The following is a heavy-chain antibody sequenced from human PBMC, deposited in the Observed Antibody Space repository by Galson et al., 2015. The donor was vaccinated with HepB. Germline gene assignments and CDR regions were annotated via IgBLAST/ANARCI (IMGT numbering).Heavy chain of an antibody. J-gene: IGHJ4*02. CDR1: GFTFSSYA. D-gene: IGHD3-22*01. CDR3: ARVYYYDSTYYDY. V-gene: IGHV3-64*01. Sequence: SLRLSCAASGFTFSSYAMHWVRQAPGKGLEYVSAISSNGGSTYYANSVKGRFTISRDNSKNTLYLQMGSLGAEDMAVYYCARVYYYDSTYYDYWGQGTLVTVSS. CDR2: ISSNGGST.